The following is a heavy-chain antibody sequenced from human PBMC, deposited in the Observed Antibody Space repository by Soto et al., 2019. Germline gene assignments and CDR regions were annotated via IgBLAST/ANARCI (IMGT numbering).Heavy chain of an antibody. CDR1: GFTFSSYG. V-gene: IGHV3-30*18. Sequence: QVQLVESGGGVVQPGRSLRLSCAASGFTFSSYGMHWVRQAPGKGLEWVAVISYDGSNKYYADSVKGRFTISRDNSKNTLYLQMNSLRAEDTAVYYCAKAYSSGYYYDYFDYWGLGTLVTVSS. D-gene: IGHD3-22*01. CDR3: AKAYSSGYYYDYFDY. CDR2: ISYDGSNK. J-gene: IGHJ4*02.